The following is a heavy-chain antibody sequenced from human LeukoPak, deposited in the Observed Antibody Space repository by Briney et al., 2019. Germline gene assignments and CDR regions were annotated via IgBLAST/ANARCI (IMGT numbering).Heavy chain of an antibody. CDR1: GYTFTGYY. Sequence: ALVKVSCKASGYTFTGYYMHWVRQAPGQGLEWMGWINPNSGGTNYAQKFQGRVTMTRDTSISTAYMELSRLRSDDTAVYYCARDSGPRYYPDYWGQGTLVTVSS. CDR2: INPNSGGT. CDR3: ARDSGPRYYPDY. V-gene: IGHV1-2*02. J-gene: IGHJ4*02. D-gene: IGHD2-21*01.